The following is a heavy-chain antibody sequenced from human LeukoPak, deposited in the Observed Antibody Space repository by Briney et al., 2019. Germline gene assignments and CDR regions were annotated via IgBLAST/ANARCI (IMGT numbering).Heavy chain of an antibody. V-gene: IGHV3-74*01. D-gene: IGHD3-16*01. CDR1: GFTFSRYS. CDR3: VCLGLGGLSLD. Sequence: GGSLRLSCAASGFTFSRYSMHWVRQAPGKGLVWVSHVNSDGSGTDYADSVKGRFTISRDNAKNMLYLQMNSLRVEDTAVYYCVCLGLGGLSLDWGQGTLVTVSS. CDR2: VNSDGSGT. J-gene: IGHJ4*02.